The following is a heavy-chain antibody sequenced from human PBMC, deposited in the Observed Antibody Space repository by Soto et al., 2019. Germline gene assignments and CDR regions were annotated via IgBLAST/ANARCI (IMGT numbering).Heavy chain of an antibody. V-gene: IGHV3-23*01. D-gene: IGHD2-21*02. CDR2: ISGSGGST. J-gene: IGHJ4*02. CDR3: AVVPVVVVTATPFDY. Sequence: GGSLRLSCAASGFTFSSYAMSWVRQAPGKGLEWVSAISGSGGSTYYADSVKGRFTISRDNSKNTLYLQMNSLRAEDTAVYYCAVVPVVVVTATPFDYWGQGTLVTVSS. CDR1: GFTFSSYA.